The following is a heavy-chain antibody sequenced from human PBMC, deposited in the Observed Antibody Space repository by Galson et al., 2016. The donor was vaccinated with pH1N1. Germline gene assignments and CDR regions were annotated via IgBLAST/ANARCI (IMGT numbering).Heavy chain of an antibody. CDR2: IKPNSGGT. CDR3: GRVAHGDYVGWFDP. J-gene: IGHJ5*02. CDR1: GYTFTSYY. Sequence: SVKVSCKASGYTFTSYYINWVRQAPGQGLEWMGWIKPNSGGTNYAQKFQGRVTMTSDTSISTAYMELSRLRSDDTAVYYCGRVAHGDYVGWFDPWGQGTLVTVSS. V-gene: IGHV1-2*02. D-gene: IGHD4-17*01.